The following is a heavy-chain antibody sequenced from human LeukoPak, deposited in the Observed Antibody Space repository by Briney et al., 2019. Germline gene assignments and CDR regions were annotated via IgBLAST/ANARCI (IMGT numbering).Heavy chain of an antibody. CDR2: IHPSGML. CDR3: SRGLDSRKLGY. Sequence: PSETLSLTCTVSGASFNSDDQYWNWIRQSPGQDLEWIGSIHPSGMLYNNPSLESRVTMSRDTSKSQFSLNLNSVTAADTGVYFCSRGLDSRKLGYWGQGILVTVSS. CDR1: GASFNSDDQY. V-gene: IGHV4-31*03. D-gene: IGHD3-22*01. J-gene: IGHJ4*02.